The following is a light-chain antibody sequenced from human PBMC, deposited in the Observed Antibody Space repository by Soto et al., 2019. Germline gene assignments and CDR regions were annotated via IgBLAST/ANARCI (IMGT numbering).Light chain of an antibody. V-gene: IGKV3-20*01. CDR3: QQYGSSPRT. CDR2: GAS. Sequence: EIVLTQSPGTLSLSPGERATLSCRASQSVSSTYLAWYQQKPGRAPRLLIFGASSRATGVPDRFSGSGSETDFTLTISRLEPEDLAVYYCQQYGSSPRTFGQGTKVEIK. CDR1: QSVSSTY. J-gene: IGKJ1*01.